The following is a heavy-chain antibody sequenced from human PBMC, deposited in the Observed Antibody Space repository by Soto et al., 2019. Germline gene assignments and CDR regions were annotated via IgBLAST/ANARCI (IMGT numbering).Heavy chain of an antibody. J-gene: IGHJ3*02. V-gene: IGHV3-21*01. CDR1: GFTFSSYS. CDR2: ISSSSSYI. Sequence: GGSLRLSCAASGFTFSSYSMNWVRQAPGKGLEWVSSISSSSSYIYYADSVKGRFTISRDNAKNSLYLKMNSLRAEDTAVYYCASSTIFGVAAKGAFDIWGQGKMVTVSS. D-gene: IGHD3-3*01. CDR3: ASSTIFGVAAKGAFDI.